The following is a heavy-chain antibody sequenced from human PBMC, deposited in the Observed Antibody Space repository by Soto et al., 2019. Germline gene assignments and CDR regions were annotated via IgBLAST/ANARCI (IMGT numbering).Heavy chain of an antibody. Sequence: PAGALSLCCAASGFAFSTVAVSWVPRPRGKGLEWVSTVSGTDDSAYYADSVQGRFTISSDYAKNTLFLQVNSVRGEATVVYYCARASLIGTTGCFDPCGRGSLV. CDR2: VSGTDDSA. CDR1: GFAFSTVA. CDR3: ARASLIGTTGCFDP. V-gene: IGHV3-23*01. J-gene: IGHJ5*02. D-gene: IGHD1-1*01.